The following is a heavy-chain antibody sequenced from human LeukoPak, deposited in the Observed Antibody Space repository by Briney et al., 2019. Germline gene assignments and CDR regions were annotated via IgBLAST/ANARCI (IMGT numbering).Heavy chain of an antibody. D-gene: IGHD6-13*01. CDR2: ISGDGGST. CDR3: AKGAAAAGRGHFDY. J-gene: IGHJ4*02. V-gene: IGHV3-43*02. CDR1: GFTFDDYA. Sequence: PGGSLRLSCAASGFTFDDYAMHWVRQAPGKGLEWVSLISGDGGSTYYADSVKGRFTISRDNSKNSLYLQMNSLRTEDTALYYCAKGAAAAGRGHFDYWGQGTLVTVSS.